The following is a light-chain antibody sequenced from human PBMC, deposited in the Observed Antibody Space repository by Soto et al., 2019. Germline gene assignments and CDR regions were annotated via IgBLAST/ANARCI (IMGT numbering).Light chain of an antibody. CDR2: EVI. CDR1: SSDVGTYNL. CDR3: CSYAGGGTLV. Sequence: QSVLTQPASVSGSPGQSITISCTGTSSDVGTYNLVSWYQQHPGKAPKLMIYEVIKRPSGVSNRFSGSKSGNMASLTISGLQAEDEADYYCCSYAGGGTLVFGGGTKLTVL. V-gene: IGLV2-23*02. J-gene: IGLJ2*01.